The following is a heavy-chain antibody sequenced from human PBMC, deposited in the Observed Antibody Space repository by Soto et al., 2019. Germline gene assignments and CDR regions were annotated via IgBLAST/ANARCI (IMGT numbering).Heavy chain of an antibody. Sequence: GGSLRLSCAASGFTFSSFAMSWVRQAPGKGLEWVSVISDSSSSTIYYADSVKGRFTISRDNAKNSLYLQMNSLRDEDTAVYYCARESRFLEWLSLNWFDPWGQGTLVTVSS. CDR2: ISDSSSSTI. J-gene: IGHJ5*02. V-gene: IGHV3-48*02. D-gene: IGHD3-3*01. CDR3: ARESRFLEWLSLNWFDP. CDR1: GFTFSSFA.